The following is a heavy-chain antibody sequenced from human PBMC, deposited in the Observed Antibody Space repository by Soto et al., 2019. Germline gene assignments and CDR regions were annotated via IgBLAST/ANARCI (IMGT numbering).Heavy chain of an antibody. Sequence: QVQLVQSGAEVKKPGSSVKVSCKASGGTFSSYTISWVRQAPGQGLEWMGRIIPILGIANYAQKFQGRVTITADKSTSTAYMELSSLRSEDTAGDYCARDHVAVAGSFDYWGQGTLVTVSS. D-gene: IGHD6-19*01. CDR1: GGTFSSYT. CDR3: ARDHVAVAGSFDY. CDR2: IIPILGIA. J-gene: IGHJ4*02. V-gene: IGHV1-69*08.